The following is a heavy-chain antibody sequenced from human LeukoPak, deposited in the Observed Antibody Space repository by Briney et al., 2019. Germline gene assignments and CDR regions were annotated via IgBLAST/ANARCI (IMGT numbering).Heavy chain of an antibody. V-gene: IGHV3-7*03. CDR1: GFSFSTYW. CDR2: IKQDGSEK. J-gene: IGHJ4*02. Sequence: GGSLRLSCAASGFSFSTYWMSWVRQAPGKGLEWVANIKQDGSEKYYADSVKGRFTISRDNSKNTLYLQMNSLRAEDTAVYYCAKDPAYYFDYWGQGTLVTVSS. CDR3: AKDPAYYFDY.